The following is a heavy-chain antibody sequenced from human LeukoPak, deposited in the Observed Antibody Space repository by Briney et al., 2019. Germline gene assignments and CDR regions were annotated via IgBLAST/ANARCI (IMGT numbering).Heavy chain of an antibody. CDR1: XXSFTXYW. Sequence: GESLRISCKGSXXSFTXYWIXWVXXXPXXGLEWMGKIDPSDSYTNYSPSFQGHVTFSADKSISTAYLQWSSLKASDTAMXXCAXAYSSSRIDYWGQGTVVTVSS. CDR2: IDPSDSYT. V-gene: IGHV5-10-1*01. D-gene: IGHD6-6*01. J-gene: IGHJ4*02. CDR3: AXAYSSSRIDY.